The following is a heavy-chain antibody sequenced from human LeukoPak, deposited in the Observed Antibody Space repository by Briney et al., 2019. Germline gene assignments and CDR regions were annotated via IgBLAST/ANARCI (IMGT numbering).Heavy chain of an antibody. J-gene: IGHJ4*02. V-gene: IGHV3-48*01. CDR2: ISSSSSTM. CDR1: GFTFSSYS. Sequence: GGSLRLSCAASGFTFSSYSMNWVRQAPGKGLEWVSYISSSSSTMYYADSVKGRFTISRDNAKNSLYLQMNSLRAEDTAVYYCVKFEGTVTTNYWGQGTLVTVSS. D-gene: IGHD4-17*01. CDR3: VKFEGTVTTNY.